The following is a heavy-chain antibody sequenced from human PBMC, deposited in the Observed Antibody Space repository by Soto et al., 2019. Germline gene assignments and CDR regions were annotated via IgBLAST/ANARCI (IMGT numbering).Heavy chain of an antibody. D-gene: IGHD3-22*01. Sequence: SETLSLTCTVSGGSISSYYWSWIRQPPGKGLEWIGYVYYSGSTNYNPSLKSRVTISVDTSKNQFSLKLSSVTAADTAVYYCARDGGGEGNTYYYDSSGPDAFDIWGQGTMVTVSS. CDR3: ARDGGGEGNTYYYDSSGPDAFDI. V-gene: IGHV4-59*01. J-gene: IGHJ3*02. CDR2: VYYSGST. CDR1: GGSISSYY.